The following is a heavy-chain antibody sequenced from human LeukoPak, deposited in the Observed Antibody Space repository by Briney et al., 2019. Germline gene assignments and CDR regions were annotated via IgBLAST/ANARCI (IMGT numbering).Heavy chain of an antibody. V-gene: IGHV5-51*07. Sequence: GESLKISCKGSGYSFSNYWIGWVHQMPGKDLEWTGIIYPGDSDTRYSPSFQGQVTISVDESINTAYLQWSSLEASDTAMYYCARQYGRPFDYWGQGTLVTVSS. CDR1: GYSFSNYW. D-gene: IGHD4-17*01. J-gene: IGHJ4*02. CDR3: ARQYGRPFDY. CDR2: IYPGDSDT.